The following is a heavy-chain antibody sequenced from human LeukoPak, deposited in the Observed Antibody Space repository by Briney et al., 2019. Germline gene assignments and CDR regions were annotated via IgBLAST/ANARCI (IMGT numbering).Heavy chain of an antibody. J-gene: IGHJ3*01. Sequence: GGSLRLSCAASGFTFNIYAMTWVRQAPGKGLEWVSGIRGSGDRTYYVDSVKGRFTISTDNSKNTLYLQLNSLRAEDTALYCRAKDAEGVFPDAFDVWGQGTMVTVSS. CDR3: AKDAEGVFPDAFDV. V-gene: IGHV3-23*01. CDR2: IRGSGDRT. CDR1: GFTFNIYA. D-gene: IGHD3-3*01.